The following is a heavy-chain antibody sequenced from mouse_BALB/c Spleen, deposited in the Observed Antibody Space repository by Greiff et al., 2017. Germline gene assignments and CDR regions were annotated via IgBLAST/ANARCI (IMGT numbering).Heavy chain of an antibody. V-gene: IGHV5-17*02. CDR2: ISSGSSTI. CDR3: ARDGYGY. D-gene: IGHD2-2*01. CDR1: GFTFSSFG. J-gene: IGHJ2*01. Sequence: QVVESGGGLVQPGGSRKLSCAASGFTFSSFGMHWVRQAPEKGLEWVAYISSGSSTIYYADTVKGRFTISRDNPKNTLFLQMTSLRSEDTAMYYCARDGYGYWGQGTTLTVSS.